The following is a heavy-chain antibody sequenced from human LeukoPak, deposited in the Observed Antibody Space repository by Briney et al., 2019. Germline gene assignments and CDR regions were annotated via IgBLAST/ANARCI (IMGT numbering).Heavy chain of an antibody. CDR1: GGSFSGYY. CDR3: ARGIVGYCSGGSCYSFPH. V-gene: IGHV4-34*01. J-gene: IGHJ1*01. D-gene: IGHD2-15*01. CDR2: INHSGST. Sequence: PSETLSLTCAVYGGSFSGYYWSWIRQPPGKGLEWIGEINHSGSTNYNPTLTSRVTISVDTSKTQFSLKLSSVSAADTAVYYCARGIVGYCSGGSCYSFPHWGQGTLVTVSS.